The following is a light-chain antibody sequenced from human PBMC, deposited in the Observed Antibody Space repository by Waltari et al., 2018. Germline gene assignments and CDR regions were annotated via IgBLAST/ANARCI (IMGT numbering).Light chain of an antibody. CDR3: QQFDNVPLT. Sequence: DIQMTQSPSSLSASVGDRVIITCRASQDIDNNLNWYQQKPGKSPKLLIYASSTLETGVPSRFSGSGSGRKFSFTISSLQPEDFATYYCQQFDNVPLTFG. J-gene: IGKJ4*01. CDR2: ASS. V-gene: IGKV1-33*01. CDR1: QDIDNN.